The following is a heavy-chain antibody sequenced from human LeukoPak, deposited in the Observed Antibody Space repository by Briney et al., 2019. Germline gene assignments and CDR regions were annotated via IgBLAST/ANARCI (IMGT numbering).Heavy chain of an antibody. CDR1: GYTFTAYY. D-gene: IGHD5-18*01. CDR2: INPNSGDT. V-gene: IGHV1-2*02. Sequence: ASVKVSCKASGYTFTAYYMHWVRQAPGQGLEWLGWINPNSGDTKYAQKFQGRVTMTRDTSISTVYMDLRRLRSDDTAVYYCARDRRYRYGYSGASAVYYYMDVWGKGTTVIVSS. J-gene: IGHJ6*03. CDR3: ARDRRYRYGYSGASAVYYYMDV.